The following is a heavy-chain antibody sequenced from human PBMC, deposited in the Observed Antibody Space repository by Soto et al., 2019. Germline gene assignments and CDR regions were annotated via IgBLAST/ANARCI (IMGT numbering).Heavy chain of an antibody. CDR3: AKELTGIVGATITYYFDY. Sequence: EVQLLESGGGLVQPGGSLRLSCAASGFTFSSYAMSWVRQAPGKGLEWVSAISGSGGSTYYADSVKGRFTISRDNSKNTLYLQMNSLRAEDTAVYYCAKELTGIVGATITYYFDYWGQGTLVTVSS. V-gene: IGHV3-23*01. J-gene: IGHJ4*02. CDR2: ISGSGGST. D-gene: IGHD1-26*01. CDR1: GFTFSSYA.